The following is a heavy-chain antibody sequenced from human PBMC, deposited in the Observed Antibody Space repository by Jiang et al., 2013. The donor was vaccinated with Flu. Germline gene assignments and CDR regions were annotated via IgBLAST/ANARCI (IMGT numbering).Heavy chain of an antibody. D-gene: IGHD1-26*01. CDR3: ARVRVGAKLGRAFDI. V-gene: IGHV1-2*02. CDR2: INPNSGGT. J-gene: IGHJ3*02. Sequence: SGAEVKKPGASVKVSCKASGYTFTGYYMHWVRQAPGQGLEWMGWINPNSGGTNYAQKFQGRVTMTRDTSISTAYMELSRLRSDDTAVYYCARVRVGAKLGRAFDIWGQGTMVTISS. CDR1: GYTFTGYY.